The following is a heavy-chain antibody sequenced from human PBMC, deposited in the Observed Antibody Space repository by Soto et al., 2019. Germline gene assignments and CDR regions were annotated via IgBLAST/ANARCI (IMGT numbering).Heavy chain of an antibody. D-gene: IGHD6-19*01. CDR2: IWYDGSNK. CDR3: ARSYSSGSLEFLDI. V-gene: IGHV3-33*01. J-gene: IGHJ3*02. Sequence: GGSLRLSCAASGFTFSSYGMHWVRQAPGKGLEWVAVIWYDGSNKYYADSVKGRFTISRDNSKNTLYLQMNSLRAEDTAVYYCARSYSSGSLEFLDIWGQGTMVTVSS. CDR1: GFTFSSYG.